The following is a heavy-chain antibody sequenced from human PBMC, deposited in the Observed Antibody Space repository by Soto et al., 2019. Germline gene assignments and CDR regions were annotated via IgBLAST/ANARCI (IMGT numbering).Heavy chain of an antibody. Sequence: PGGSLRLSCAASGFTFSSYWMSWVRQAPGKGLEWVANIKQDGSEKYYVDSVKGRFTTSRDNAKNSLYLQMNSLRAEDTAVYYCARPGGGSGSYYNPGAFDIWGQGTMVTVSS. D-gene: IGHD3-10*01. J-gene: IGHJ3*02. CDR3: ARPGGGSGSYYNPGAFDI. V-gene: IGHV3-7*03. CDR2: IKQDGSEK. CDR1: GFTFSSYW.